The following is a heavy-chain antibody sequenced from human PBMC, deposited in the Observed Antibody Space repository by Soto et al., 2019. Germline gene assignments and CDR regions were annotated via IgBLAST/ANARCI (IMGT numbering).Heavy chain of an antibody. Sequence: EVQLLESGGRLVQPGESLRLSCAASRFTLSISAMRWVRQAPGKGLEWVSGMSGSGDSTYYADSVKGRFTISRDNSENTLFLQLNRLRADDTVLDFCAIVVGLDLQRDFDFDYGGQGTLVTVSS. J-gene: IGHJ4*02. CDR1: RFTLSISA. D-gene: IGHD1-7*01. CDR3: AIVVGLDLQRDFDFDY. CDR2: MSGSGDST. V-gene: IGHV3-23*01.